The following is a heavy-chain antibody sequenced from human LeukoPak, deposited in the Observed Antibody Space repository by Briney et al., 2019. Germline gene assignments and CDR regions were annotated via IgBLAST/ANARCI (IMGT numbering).Heavy chain of an antibody. D-gene: IGHD2-8*01. Sequence: WASVKVSCKASGYTFSSHDINWVRQATGQGLEWMGWMNPNNGNTGYVQKLQGRLTMTRDTSISTAYMELSSLRSEDTAVYYCARDLVDNACDFWGQGTLVTVSS. CDR2: MNPNNGNT. CDR1: GYTFSSHD. CDR3: ARDLVDNACDF. J-gene: IGHJ4*02. V-gene: IGHV1-8*02.